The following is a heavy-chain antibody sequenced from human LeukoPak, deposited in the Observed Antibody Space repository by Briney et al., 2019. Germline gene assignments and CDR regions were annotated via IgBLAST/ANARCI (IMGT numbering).Heavy chain of an antibody. Sequence: GGSLRLSCAASGFTFSSYEMNWVRQAPGKGLEWVSYISSSGSTIYYADSVKGRFTISRDNAKNSLYLQMNSLRAEDTAVYYCARGMTYYYDSSGLDYWGQGTLVNVSS. CDR3: ARGMTYYYDSSGLDY. V-gene: IGHV3-48*03. CDR1: GFTFSSYE. J-gene: IGHJ4*02. CDR2: ISSSGSTI. D-gene: IGHD3-22*01.